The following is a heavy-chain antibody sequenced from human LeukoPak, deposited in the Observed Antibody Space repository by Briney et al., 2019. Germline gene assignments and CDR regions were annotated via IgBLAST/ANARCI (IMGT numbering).Heavy chain of an antibody. Sequence: PGGSLRLSCAASGFTFSSYTMNWVRQAPGKGLELVSSISGSGGYIYNADSVKGRFTISRDNTKNTLYLQKNSLRAEDTAVYYCATILRGDSGPLHYSYMDVSGKGTTVTASS. CDR2: ISGSGGYI. D-gene: IGHD4-17*01. CDR3: ATILRGDSGPLHYSYMDV. J-gene: IGHJ6*03. V-gene: IGHV3-21*03. CDR1: GFTFSSYT.